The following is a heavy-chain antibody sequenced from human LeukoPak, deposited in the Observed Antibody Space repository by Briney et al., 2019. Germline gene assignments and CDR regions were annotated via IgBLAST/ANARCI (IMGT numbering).Heavy chain of an antibody. J-gene: IGHJ4*02. CDR3: ARDFELSH. Sequence: SGGSLRLSCAASGFTFSTYAMSWVRQAPGKGLEWVALIWYDGSSKHYADSVRGRFTISRDNSKNTLYLQMNSLRAEDTAVYYCARDFELSHWGQGTLVTVSS. V-gene: IGHV3-33*08. D-gene: IGHD3-16*02. CDR2: IWYDGSSK. CDR1: GFTFSTYA.